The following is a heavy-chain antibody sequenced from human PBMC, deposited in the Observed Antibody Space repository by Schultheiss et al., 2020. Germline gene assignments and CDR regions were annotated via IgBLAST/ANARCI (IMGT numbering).Heavy chain of an antibody. CDR2: IYYSGST. J-gene: IGHJ4*02. CDR3: ARVSIDGYSVAGFHFDY. CDR1: GGSISSGGYS. Sequence: SETLSLTCTVSGGSISSGGYSWSWIRQPAGKGLEWIGYIYYSGSTYYNPSLKSRVTISVDTSKNQFSLKLSSVTAADTAVYYCARVSIDGYSVAGFHFDYWGKGTLVTVSS. D-gene: IGHD6-13*01. V-gene: IGHV4-31*03.